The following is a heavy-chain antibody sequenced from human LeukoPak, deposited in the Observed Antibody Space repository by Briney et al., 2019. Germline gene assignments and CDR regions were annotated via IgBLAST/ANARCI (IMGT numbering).Heavy chain of an antibody. CDR1: GGTFSSYA. V-gene: IGHV1-69*13. CDR2: IIPIFGTA. J-gene: IGHJ4*02. D-gene: IGHD6-13*01. CDR3: ARAQDGIAAAGIGY. Sequence: ASVKVSCKASGGTFSSYAISWVRQAPGQGLEWMGGIIPIFGTANYAQKFQGRVTITADESTSTAYMELSSLRSEDTAVYYCARAQDGIAAAGIGYWGQGTLVTVSS.